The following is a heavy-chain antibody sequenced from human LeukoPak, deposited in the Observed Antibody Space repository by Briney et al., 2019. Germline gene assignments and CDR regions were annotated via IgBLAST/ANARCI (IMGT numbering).Heavy chain of an antibody. CDR3: AREYLDSSGWYAYFDF. V-gene: IGHV3-53*01. Sequence: GGSLRLSCAASGFIFTTYAMIWVRQAPGKGLEWVSLIYTGGSTYYADSVRGRFTFSRDNSKNTLYLQMNSLRAEDTAVYYCAREYLDSSGWYAYFDFWGQGTLVTVSS. CDR1: GFIFTTYA. D-gene: IGHD6-19*01. CDR2: IYTGGST. J-gene: IGHJ4*02.